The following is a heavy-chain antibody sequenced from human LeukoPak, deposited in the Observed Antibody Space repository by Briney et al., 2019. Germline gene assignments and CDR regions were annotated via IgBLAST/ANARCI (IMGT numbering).Heavy chain of an antibody. Sequence: GSLKISCKGSGYSFISYWIGWVRQMPGKGVGWMGIIYPGDSDTRYSPSFQGPVTLSPDRPISTPYLQSNSLKASDTAMYYCATSGYCCGGSCYPGLDSWGQGTLVTVSS. J-gene: IGHJ4*02. CDR2: IYPGDSDT. CDR1: GYSFISYW. V-gene: IGHV5-51*04. CDR3: ATSGYCCGGSCYPGLDS. D-gene: IGHD2-15*01.